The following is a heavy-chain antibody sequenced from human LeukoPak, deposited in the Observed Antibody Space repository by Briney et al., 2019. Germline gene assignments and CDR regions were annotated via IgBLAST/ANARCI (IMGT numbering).Heavy chain of an antibody. Sequence: GGSLRLSCAASGFTFSSYSMNWVRQAPGKGLEWVSSISSSSSYIYHADSVKGRFTISRDNAKNSLYLQMNSLRAEDTAVYYCAREDCSSTSCFGFDHWGQGTLVTVSS. V-gene: IGHV3-21*01. CDR3: AREDCSSTSCFGFDH. D-gene: IGHD2-2*01. CDR2: ISSSSSYI. J-gene: IGHJ4*02. CDR1: GFTFSSYS.